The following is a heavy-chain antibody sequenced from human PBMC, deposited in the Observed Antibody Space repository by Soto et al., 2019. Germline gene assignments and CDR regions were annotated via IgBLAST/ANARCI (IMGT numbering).Heavy chain of an antibody. CDR3: VRPGVAADPGYYGMDV. D-gene: IGHD3-10*01. Sequence: PGESLKISCKGSGYIFSNYWIGWVRQMPGKGLEWMGIIYPGDSDTRYSPSFQGQVTISADESITTAYLQWSSLKASDTGMYYCVRPGVAADPGYYGMDVWGQGTTVTVYS. J-gene: IGHJ6*02. V-gene: IGHV5-51*01. CDR1: GYIFSNYW. CDR2: IYPGDSDT.